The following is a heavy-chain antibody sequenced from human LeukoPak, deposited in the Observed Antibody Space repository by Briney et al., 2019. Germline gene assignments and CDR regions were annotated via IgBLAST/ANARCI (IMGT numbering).Heavy chain of an antibody. J-gene: IGHJ4*02. Sequence: PGGSLRLSCAASGFTFSSYAMHWVRQAPGKGLEWVAVISYDGSNKYYADSVKGQFTISRDNSKNTLYLQMNSLRAEDTAIYYCARDRSSYEYFFDHWGQGTLVTVSS. V-gene: IGHV3-30-3*01. CDR2: ISYDGSNK. CDR1: GFTFSSYA. D-gene: IGHD5-12*01. CDR3: ARDRSSYEYFFDH.